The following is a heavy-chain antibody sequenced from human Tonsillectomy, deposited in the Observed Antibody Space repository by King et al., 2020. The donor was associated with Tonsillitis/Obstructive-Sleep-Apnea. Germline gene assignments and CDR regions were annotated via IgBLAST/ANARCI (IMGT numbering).Heavy chain of an antibody. D-gene: IGHD3-10*01. CDR3: AREAFGEGSQWVKAFDI. Sequence: VQLVESGGGVVQPGRSLRLSCAASGFTFSNYGMHWVRQAPGKGLEWVAVISYDGSTTYYADSVKGRFTISRDNSKSTLFLQMNSLRAEDTALYYCAREAFGEGSQWVKAFDIWGQGTMVTVSS. V-gene: IGHV3-30*03. J-gene: IGHJ3*02. CDR1: GFTFSNYG. CDR2: ISYDGSTT.